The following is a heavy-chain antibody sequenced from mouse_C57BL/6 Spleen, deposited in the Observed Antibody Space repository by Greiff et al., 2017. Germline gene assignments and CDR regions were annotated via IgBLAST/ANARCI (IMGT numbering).Heavy chain of an antibody. J-gene: IGHJ1*03. CDR3: ARQDGYFDV. Sequence: EVKLVESGGGLVQPGGSLKLSCAASGFTFSDYYMYWVRQTPEKRLEWVAYISNGGGSTYYPDTVKGRFTISRDNAKNTLYLQMSRLKSEDTAMYYCARQDGYFDVWGTGTTVTVSS. V-gene: IGHV5-12*01. CDR1: GFTFSDYY. CDR2: ISNGGGST.